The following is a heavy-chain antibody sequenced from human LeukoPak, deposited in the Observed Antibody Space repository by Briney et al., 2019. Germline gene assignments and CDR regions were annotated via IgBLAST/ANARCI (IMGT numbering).Heavy chain of an antibody. D-gene: IGHD1-26*01. V-gene: IGHV1-18*04. Sequence: ASVEVSCKASGYTFTSYGISWVRQAPGQGLEWMGWISAYNGNTNYAQKLQGRVTMTTDTSTSTAYMELRSLRSDDTAVYYCARFEDHEWELPYYFDYWGQGTLVTVSS. CDR3: ARFEDHEWELPYYFDY. CDR1: GYTFTSYG. CDR2: ISAYNGNT. J-gene: IGHJ4*02.